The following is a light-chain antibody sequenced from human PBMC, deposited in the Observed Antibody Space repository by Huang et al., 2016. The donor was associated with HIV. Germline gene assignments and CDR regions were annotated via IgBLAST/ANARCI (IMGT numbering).Light chain of an antibody. CDR2: WSS. Sequence: DIVMTQSPDSLAVSLGERATINCKSSQSVLYSSNNKNYLGWYQQKLGQPPKLLMYWSSTRESGVPDRVRGSGSGTDFTLTSSSLQAEDVAVYYCQQYYTTPTFGQGTKLEIK. V-gene: IGKV4-1*01. J-gene: IGKJ2*01. CDR3: QQYYTTPT. CDR1: QSVLYSSNNKNY.